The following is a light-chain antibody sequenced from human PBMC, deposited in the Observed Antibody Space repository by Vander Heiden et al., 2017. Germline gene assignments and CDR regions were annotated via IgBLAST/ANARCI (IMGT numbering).Light chain of an antibody. J-gene: IGKJ1*01. CDR1: QDIRNY. Sequence: DIQMTQSPSSLSASVGDRVTVTCQASQDIRNYLNWYQQKPGQAPNLLTYDASNLEAGDPSRFSGSGSGTDFTITISSLQPEDVAAYYCQQVYNHAKTFGQGTKLEIK. V-gene: IGKV1-33*01. CDR2: DAS. CDR3: QQVYNHAKT.